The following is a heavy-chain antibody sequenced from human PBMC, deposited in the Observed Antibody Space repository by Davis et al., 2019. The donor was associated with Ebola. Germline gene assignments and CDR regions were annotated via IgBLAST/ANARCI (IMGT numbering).Heavy chain of an antibody. Sequence: GGSLRLSCAASGFTFSSYSMNWVRQAPGKGLEWVSYISSSSSTIYYADSVKGRFTISRDNAKNSLYLQMNSLRAEDTAVYYCARDEGCSSTSCFIYYYYGMDVWGQGTTVTVSS. CDR1: GFTFSSYS. V-gene: IGHV3-48*04. D-gene: IGHD2-2*01. J-gene: IGHJ6*02. CDR2: ISSSSSTI. CDR3: ARDEGCSSTSCFIYYYYGMDV.